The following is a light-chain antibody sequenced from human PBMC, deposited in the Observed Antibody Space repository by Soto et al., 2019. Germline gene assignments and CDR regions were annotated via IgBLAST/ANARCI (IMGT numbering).Light chain of an antibody. Sequence: SVVTQPPSASGTPGPRVTNSCSGSSSNIGTNTVNWYQQLPGTAPKLLIYSNNQRPSGVPDRFSGSKSGTSASLAISGLQSEDEADYYCAAWDDSLSGNVFGSGTKVTVL. CDR2: SNN. J-gene: IGLJ1*01. CDR3: AAWDDSLSGNV. V-gene: IGLV1-44*01. CDR1: SSNIGTNT.